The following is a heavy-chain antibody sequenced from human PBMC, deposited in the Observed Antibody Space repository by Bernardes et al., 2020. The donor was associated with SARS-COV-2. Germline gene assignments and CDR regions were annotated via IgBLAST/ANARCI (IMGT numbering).Heavy chain of an antibody. CDR2: IKQDGSEK. V-gene: IGHV3-7*03. D-gene: IGHD6-13*01. CDR3: ASTGYSSSWHYWYFDL. CDR1: GFTFSSYW. J-gene: IGHJ2*01. Sequence: GGSLRLSCAASGFTFSSYWMSWVRQAPGKGREWVANIKQDGSEKYYVDSVKGRFTISRDNAKNSLYLQMNSLRAEETAVYYCASTGYSSSWHYWYFDLWGRGTLVTVSS.